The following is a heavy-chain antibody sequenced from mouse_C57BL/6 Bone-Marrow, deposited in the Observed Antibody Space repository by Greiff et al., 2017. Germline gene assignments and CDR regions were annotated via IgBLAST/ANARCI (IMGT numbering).Heavy chain of an antibody. CDR2: ILPGSGST. V-gene: IGHV1-9*01. Sequence: VQLQQSGPELVKPGASVKISCKASGYTFTDYYMNWVKQSHGKSLEWIGEILPGSGSTNYNEKFKGKATFTADTSSNTAYMQLSSLTTEDSAIXYGARDRRRGFAYWGQGTLVTVSA. CDR3: ARDRRRGFAY. CDR1: GYTFTDYY. J-gene: IGHJ3*01.